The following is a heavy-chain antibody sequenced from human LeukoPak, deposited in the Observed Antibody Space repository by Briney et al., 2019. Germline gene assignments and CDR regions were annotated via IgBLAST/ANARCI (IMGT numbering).Heavy chain of an antibody. CDR2: IHHSGST. D-gene: IGHD5-24*01. V-gene: IGHV4-30-2*01. J-gene: IGHJ2*01. Sequence: PSETLSLTCTVSGGSISSDGYYWSWIRQPPGKGLEWIGHIHHSGSTHYNSSLKSRVTISMDRSENQVSLKLNSVTAADTAVYYCARDPCRSGCGPRWRYFDLWGRGTLVTVSS. CDR3: ARDPCRSGCGPRWRYFDL. CDR1: GGSISSDGYY.